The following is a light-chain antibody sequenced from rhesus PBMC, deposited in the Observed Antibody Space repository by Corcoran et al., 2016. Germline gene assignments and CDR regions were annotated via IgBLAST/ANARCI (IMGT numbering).Light chain of an antibody. V-gene: IGKV1-22*01. CDR3: LQYDSGPWT. CDR1: QGIASW. J-gene: IGKJ1*01. CDR2: RAA. Sequence: DIQMTQSPSSLSASVGDTVTITCRASQGIASWLAWSQQKPGNAPKLLISRAATLQTGVPSRFSGSRWGSDFTLTISSLQSEEFATYYCLQYDSGPWTFGQGTKVEIK.